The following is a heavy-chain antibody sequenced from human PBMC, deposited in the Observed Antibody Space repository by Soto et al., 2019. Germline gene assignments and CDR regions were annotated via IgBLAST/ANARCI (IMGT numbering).Heavy chain of an antibody. CDR1: GFTFSDYY. CDR3: ARAKNVVRGVTSWFDP. CDR2: ISSSSTYT. J-gene: IGHJ5*02. V-gene: IGHV3-11*05. Sequence: QVQLVESGGGLVKPGGSLRLSCAASGFTFSDYYMSWIRQAPGKGLEWVSYISSSSTYTYYADSVKGRFTISRDNDKNARYLQMNSRRAEDTAVYYCARAKNVVRGVTSWFDPWGQGTLVTVSS. D-gene: IGHD3-10*01.